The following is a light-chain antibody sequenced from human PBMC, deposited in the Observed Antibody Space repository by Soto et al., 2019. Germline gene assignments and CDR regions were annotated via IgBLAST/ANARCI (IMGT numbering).Light chain of an antibody. V-gene: IGLV1-51*01. CDR3: GTWDSGLSAVV. CDR1: SSNIGKND. J-gene: IGLJ3*02. Sequence: QSVLTQPPSVSAAPGQKVTISCSGSSSNIGKNDVSCYQQFPGTAPKLLIYDSTKRPSGIPDRFSGSKSGTSATLGITGLQTGDEADYYCGTWDSGLSAVVFGGGTKLTVL. CDR2: DST.